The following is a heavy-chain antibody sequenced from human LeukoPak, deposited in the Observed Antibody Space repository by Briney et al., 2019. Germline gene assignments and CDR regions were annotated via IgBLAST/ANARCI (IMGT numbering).Heavy chain of an antibody. CDR3: ARVLSYHGSGSYRY. CDR2: MNPNSGNT. D-gene: IGHD3-10*01. V-gene: IGHV1-8*01. Sequence: ASVKVSCKASGYSFTSYDINWVRQATGQGLEWMGWMNPNSGNTGYEQKFQGRVTMTRNTSITTAYMELSSLRSEDTAVYYCARVLSYHGSGSYRYWGQGTLVTVSS. J-gene: IGHJ4*02. CDR1: GYSFTSYD.